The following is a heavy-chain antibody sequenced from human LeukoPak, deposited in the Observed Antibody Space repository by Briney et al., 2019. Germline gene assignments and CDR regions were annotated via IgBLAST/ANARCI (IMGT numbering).Heavy chain of an antibody. CDR2: ITPYNSNT. D-gene: IGHD1-20*01. J-gene: IGHJ5*02. Sequence: ASVKVSCKASGYTFSTYAISWVRQAPGQGLEWMGWITPYNSNTDYAQKLQGRVTMTTDTSTGTAYMELRSLRSDDTAVYYCARERGDNWNVGPWGQGTLVTVSS. V-gene: IGHV1-18*01. CDR1: GYTFSTYA. CDR3: ARERGDNWNVGP.